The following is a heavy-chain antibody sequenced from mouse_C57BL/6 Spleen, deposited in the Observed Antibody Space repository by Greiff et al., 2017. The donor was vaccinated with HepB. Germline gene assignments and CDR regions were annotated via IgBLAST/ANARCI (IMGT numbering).Heavy chain of an antibody. J-gene: IGHJ4*01. Sequence: QVHVKQSGAELVRPGASVKLSCKASGYTFTDYYINWVKQRPGQGLEWIARIYPGSGNTYYNEKFKGKATLTAEKSSSTAYMQLSSLTSEDSAVYFCARSDDYYAMDYWGQGTSVTVSS. V-gene: IGHV1-76*01. CDR2: IYPGSGNT. CDR3: ARSDDYYAMDY. CDR1: GYTFTDYY.